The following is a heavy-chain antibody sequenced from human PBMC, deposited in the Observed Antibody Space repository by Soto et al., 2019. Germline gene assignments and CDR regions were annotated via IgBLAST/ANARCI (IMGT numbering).Heavy chain of an antibody. D-gene: IGHD4-17*01. CDR2: IYWDDDK. J-gene: IGHJ3*02. CDR3: PLNGYGDYVDAFDI. CDR1: GFSLSTSGVD. Sequence: QITLKESGPTLVKPTQTLTLTCTFSGFSLSTSGVDVGWIRQPPGKALEWLALIYWDDDKRYSPSLKSRLTITKDTSKNQAVLTMTNMDPVDTATYYSPLNGYGDYVDAFDIWGQGTMVTVSS. V-gene: IGHV2-5*02.